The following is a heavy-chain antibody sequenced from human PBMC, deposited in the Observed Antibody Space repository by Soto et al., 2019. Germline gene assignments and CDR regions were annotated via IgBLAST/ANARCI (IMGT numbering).Heavy chain of an antibody. CDR2: INWNSGSI. D-gene: IGHD1-26*01. J-gene: IGHJ1*01. CDR1: GFTFDDYA. Sequence: DVQLVESGGGVVQPGRSLTLSCAASGFTFDDYALHWVRQAPGKGLEWVSGINWNSGSIGYGDSVKGRFAISRDNANNSLHLQMNSLSDEDTAFNYSVTDESSNGYSGHFHHWGQGTLVTVSS. CDR3: VTDESSNGYSGHFHH. V-gene: IGHV3-9*01.